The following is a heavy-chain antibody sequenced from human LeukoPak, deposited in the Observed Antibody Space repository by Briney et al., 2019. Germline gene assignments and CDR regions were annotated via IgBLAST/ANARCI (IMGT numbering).Heavy chain of an antibody. CDR3: ARDDYGDYAPWVY. J-gene: IGHJ4*02. CDR2: ISYDGSNK. V-gene: IGHV3-30-3*01. CDR1: GFTFSSYA. D-gene: IGHD4-17*01. Sequence: GGSLRLSCAASGFTFSSYAMHWVRQAPGKGLEWVAVISYDGSNKYYADSVKGRFTISRDNSKNTLYLQMNSLRAEDTAVYYCARDDYGDYAPWVYWGQGTLVTVSS.